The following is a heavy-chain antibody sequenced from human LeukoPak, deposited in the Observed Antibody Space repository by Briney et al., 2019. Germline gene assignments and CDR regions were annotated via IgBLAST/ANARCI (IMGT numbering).Heavy chain of an antibody. CDR1: GGSISSYY. D-gene: IGHD4-23*01. Sequence: SETLSLTCTVSGGSISSYYWSWIRQPPGKGLEWIGLIYYSGSTNYNPSLKGRVTISVDTSKNQFSLKLSSVTAADTAVYYCARPSLDYGGIDAFDFWGQGTLVTVSS. CDR3: ARPSLDYGGIDAFDF. CDR2: IYYSGST. J-gene: IGHJ3*01. V-gene: IGHV4-59*08.